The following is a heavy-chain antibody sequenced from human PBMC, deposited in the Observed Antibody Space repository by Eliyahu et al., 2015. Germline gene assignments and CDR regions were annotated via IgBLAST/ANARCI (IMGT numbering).Heavy chain of an antibody. CDR3: ARDHDYSGNYLED. Sequence: QVRLVESGGGVVQPGRSLXLXCSASGFXXSDSAMHWVRQAPGQGLEWVAIIWYDGSNQYYADSVKGRFTXSRDNSKNTVSLQMNSLRGEDTAIYYCARDHDYSGNYLEDWGQGTLVAVSS. V-gene: IGHV3-33*08. J-gene: IGHJ4*02. CDR1: GFXXSDSA. D-gene: IGHD4-23*01. CDR2: IWYDGSNQ.